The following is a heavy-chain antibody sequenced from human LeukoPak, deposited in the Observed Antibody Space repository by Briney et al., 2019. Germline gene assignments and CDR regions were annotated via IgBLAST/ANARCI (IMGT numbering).Heavy chain of an antibody. V-gene: IGHV1-18*01. Sequence: ASVKVSCKASGYTFTSYGISWVRQAPGQGLEWMGWISAYNGNTNYAQKLQGRVTMTTDTSTSTAYMELRSLRSGDTAVYYCARDVNDFWSGYYWAFDYWGQGTLVTVSS. D-gene: IGHD3-3*01. CDR2: ISAYNGNT. CDR3: ARDVNDFWSGYYWAFDY. J-gene: IGHJ4*02. CDR1: GYTFTSYG.